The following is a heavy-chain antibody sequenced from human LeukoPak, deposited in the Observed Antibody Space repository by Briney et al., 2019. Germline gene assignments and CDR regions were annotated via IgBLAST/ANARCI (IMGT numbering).Heavy chain of an antibody. CDR2: IYYSGST. Sequence: SQTPSLTCTVSGGSISSGGYYWSWIRQHPGKGLEWIGYIYYSGSTYYNPSLKSRVTIPVDTSKNQFSLKLSSVTAADTAVYYCARVRGDGYNRGSTDYWGQGTLVTVSS. CDR3: ARVRGDGYNRGSTDY. J-gene: IGHJ4*02. CDR1: GGSISSGGYY. V-gene: IGHV4-31*03. D-gene: IGHD5-24*01.